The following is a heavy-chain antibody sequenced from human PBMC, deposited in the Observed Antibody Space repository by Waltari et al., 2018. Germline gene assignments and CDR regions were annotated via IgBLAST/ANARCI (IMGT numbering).Heavy chain of an antibody. CDR1: GFTFSSYA. Sequence: QVQLVESGGGVVQPGRSLRLSCAASGFTFSSYAMHWVRKAPGKGLEWVAVISYDGSNKYYADSVKGRFTISRDNSKNTLYLQMNSLRAEDTAVYYCARVGIVGARGYFDYWGQGTLVTVSS. D-gene: IGHD1-26*01. J-gene: IGHJ4*02. CDR3: ARVGIVGARGYFDY. CDR2: ISYDGSNK. V-gene: IGHV3-30*16.